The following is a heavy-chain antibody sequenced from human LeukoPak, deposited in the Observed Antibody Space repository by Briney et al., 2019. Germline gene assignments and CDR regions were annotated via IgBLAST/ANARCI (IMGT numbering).Heavy chain of an antibody. CDR1: GFTFSSYW. J-gene: IGHJ4*02. CDR2: IKQDGSEK. CDR3: ARDPTQWLRYGYFDX. V-gene: IGHV3-7*01. D-gene: IGHD5-12*01. Sequence: GGSLRLSCAASGFTFSSYWMSWVRQAPGKGLEWVANIKQDGSEKYYVDSVKGRFTISRDNAKNSLYLQMNSLRAEDTAVYYCARDPTQWLRYGYFDXXXQGXXXTVXS.